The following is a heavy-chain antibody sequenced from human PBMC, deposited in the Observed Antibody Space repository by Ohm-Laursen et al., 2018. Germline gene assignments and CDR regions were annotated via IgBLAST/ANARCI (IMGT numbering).Heavy chain of an antibody. J-gene: IGHJ4*02. Sequence: SLRLSCAAPGFTFSSYSMNWVRQAPGKGLEWVSSISSSSSYIYYADSVKGRFTISRDNAKNSLYLQMNSLRAEDTAVYYCARDLYYYYDSSGYHNHWGQGTLVTVSS. CDR3: ARDLYYYYDSSGYHNH. V-gene: IGHV3-21*01. D-gene: IGHD3-22*01. CDR1: GFTFSSYS. CDR2: ISSSSSYI.